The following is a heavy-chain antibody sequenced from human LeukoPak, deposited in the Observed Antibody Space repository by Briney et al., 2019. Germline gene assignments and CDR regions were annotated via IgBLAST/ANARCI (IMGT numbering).Heavy chain of an antibody. V-gene: IGHV1-18*04. CDR1: GYTFTSYG. J-gene: IGHJ4*02. Sequence: GASVKVSCKASGYTFTSYGISWVRQAPGQGLEWMGWISAYNGNTNYAQKLQGRVTMTTDTSTSTAYMELRSLRSDDTAVYYCARVDPDPTYDYVWGSYRYFDYWGQGTLVTVSS. D-gene: IGHD3-16*02. CDR3: ARVDPDPTYDYVWGSYRYFDY. CDR2: ISAYNGNT.